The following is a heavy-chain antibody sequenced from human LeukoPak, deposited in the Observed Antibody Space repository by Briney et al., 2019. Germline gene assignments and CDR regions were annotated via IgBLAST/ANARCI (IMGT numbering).Heavy chain of an antibody. J-gene: IGHJ4*02. CDR1: GYTFTGYY. D-gene: IGHD3-10*01. CDR2: INPNSGDT. CDR3: ARAQYYYPHHYYVY. V-gene: IGHV1-2*02. Sequence: ASVKVSCKASGYTFTGYYMNWVRQAPGQGLEWMGWINPNSGDTSYAQKFQGRVTMTRDTSISTAYMELSRLRYDDTAVYYCARAQYYYPHHYYVYWGQGTLLTVSS.